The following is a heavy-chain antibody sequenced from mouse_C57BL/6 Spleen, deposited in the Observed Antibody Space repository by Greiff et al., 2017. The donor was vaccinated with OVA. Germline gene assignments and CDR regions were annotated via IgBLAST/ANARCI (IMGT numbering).Heavy chain of an antibody. J-gene: IGHJ1*03. Sequence: EVKLHQSGPELVKPGASVKISCKASGYTFTDYYMNWVKQSHGKSLEWIGDINPNNGGTSYNQKFKGKATLTVDKSSSTAYMELRSLTAEDSAVYYCARRRGGSSYWYFDVWGTGTTVTVSS. CDR1: GYTFTDYY. CDR2: INPNNGGT. D-gene: IGHD1-1*01. CDR3: ARRRGGSSYWYFDV. V-gene: IGHV1-26*01.